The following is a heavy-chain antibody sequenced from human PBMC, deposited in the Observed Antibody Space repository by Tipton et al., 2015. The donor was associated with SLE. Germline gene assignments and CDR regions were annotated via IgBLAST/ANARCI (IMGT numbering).Heavy chain of an antibody. CDR1: GFIFSTYG. CDR2: IWNDGSNK. Sequence: SLRLSCAASGFIFSTYGMHWVRQAPGKGLEWVAFIWNDGSNKYYTKSVKGRFTISRDNSKNTLYLQMNSLRAEDTAVYYCAKDRGDANWFDPWGQGTLVTVAS. J-gene: IGHJ5*02. V-gene: IGHV3-30*02. D-gene: IGHD3-10*01. CDR3: AKDRGDANWFDP.